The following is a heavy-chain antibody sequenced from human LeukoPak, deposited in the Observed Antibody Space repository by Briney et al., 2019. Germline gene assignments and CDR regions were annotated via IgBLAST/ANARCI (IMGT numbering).Heavy chain of an antibody. J-gene: IGHJ4*02. V-gene: IGHV3-21*01. CDR1: GFTFSSYS. CDR3: ARPLSAVAGTEDY. D-gene: IGHD6-19*01. Sequence: GGSLRLSCAASGFTFSSYSMNWVRQAPGKGLEWVSSISSSSSYIHYADSVKGRFTISRDNAKNSLYLQMNSLRAEDTAVYYGARPLSAVAGTEDYWGQGTLVTVSS. CDR2: ISSSSSYI.